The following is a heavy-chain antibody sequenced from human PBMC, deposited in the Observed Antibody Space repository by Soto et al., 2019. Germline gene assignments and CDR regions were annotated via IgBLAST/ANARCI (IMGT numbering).Heavy chain of an antibody. J-gene: IGHJ4*02. CDR1: GFTFSSYG. D-gene: IGHD2-8*01. Sequence: GGSLRLCCAASGFTFSSYGMHWVRQAPGKGLEWVAVIWYDGSNKYYADSVKGRFTISRDNSKNTLYLQMNSLRAEDTAVYYCLPRSNRRGEYYFDYWGQGT. CDR3: LPRSNRRGEYYFDY. V-gene: IGHV3-33*01. CDR2: IWYDGSNK.